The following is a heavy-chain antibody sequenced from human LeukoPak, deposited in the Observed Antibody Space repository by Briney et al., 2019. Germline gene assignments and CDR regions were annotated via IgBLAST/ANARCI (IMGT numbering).Heavy chain of an antibody. V-gene: IGHV6-1*01. CDR2: TYYRSKWYN. J-gene: IGHJ3*02. CDR3: AREGITIFGVVIIGDAFDI. Sequence: SQTLSLTCAISGDSVSSTSVGWNWIRQSPSRGLEWLGRTYYRSKWYNDYAVSVKSRIIINADTSKNQFSLQLNSVSPEDTAVYYCAREGITIFGVVIIGDAFDIWGQGTMVTVSS. D-gene: IGHD3-3*01. CDR1: GDSVSSTSVG.